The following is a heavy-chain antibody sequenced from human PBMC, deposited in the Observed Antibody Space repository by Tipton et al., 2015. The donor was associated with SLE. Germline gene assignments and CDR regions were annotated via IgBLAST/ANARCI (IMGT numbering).Heavy chain of an antibody. D-gene: IGHD3-10*01. V-gene: IGHV3-30*02. Sequence: SLRLSCAASGFTVSSNYMSWVRQAPGKGLEWVAFIRYDGSNKYYADSVKGRFTISRDNSKNTLYLQMNSLRAEDTAVYYCANPVGYGSGTGGYWGQGTLVTVSS. J-gene: IGHJ4*02. CDR2: IRYDGSNK. CDR1: GFTVSSNY. CDR3: ANPVGYGSGTGGY.